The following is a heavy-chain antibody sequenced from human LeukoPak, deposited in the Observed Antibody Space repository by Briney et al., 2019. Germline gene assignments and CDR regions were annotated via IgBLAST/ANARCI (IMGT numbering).Heavy chain of an antibody. CDR1: GFTLSSYG. D-gene: IGHD2-2*01. CDR3: ARDRQLHYFDY. J-gene: IGHJ4*02. Sequence: GGSLRLSCAASGFTLSSYGMHWVRQAPGKGLEWVAVIWYDGSNKYYADSVKGRFTISRDSSKNTLYLQMNSLRAEDTGVYYCARDRQLHYFDYWGQGTLVTVSS. CDR2: IWYDGSNK. V-gene: IGHV3-33*01.